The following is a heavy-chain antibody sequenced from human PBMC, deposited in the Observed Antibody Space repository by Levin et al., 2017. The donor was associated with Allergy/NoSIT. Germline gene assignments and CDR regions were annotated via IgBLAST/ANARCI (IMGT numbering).Heavy chain of an antibody. CDR3: ARIPGAYCSSTSCYSPN. J-gene: IGHJ4*02. V-gene: IGHV3-30-3*01. D-gene: IGHD2-2*02. CDR1: GFTFSSYA. CDR2: ISYDGSNK. Sequence: GESLKISCAASGFTFSSYAMHWVRQAPGKGLEWVAVISYDGSNKYYADSVKGRFTISRDNSKNTLYLQMNSLRAEDTAVYYCARIPGAYCSSTSCYSPNWGQGTLVTVSS.